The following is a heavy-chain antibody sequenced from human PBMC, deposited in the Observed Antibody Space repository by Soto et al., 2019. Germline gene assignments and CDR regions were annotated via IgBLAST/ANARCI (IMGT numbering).Heavy chain of an antibody. D-gene: IGHD3-22*01. V-gene: IGHV3-21*01. CDR1: GFTFSGFS. CDR3: AREADFASSGYVLDY. Sequence: GGSLRLSCAASGFTFSGFSMNWVRQAPGKGLEWVSSVTSSPSSMFYADSVKGRFTISRDGAKDSLFLQMNSLRADDTAVYYCAREADFASSGYVLDYWGLGTLVTVSS. CDR2: VTSSPSSM. J-gene: IGHJ4*02.